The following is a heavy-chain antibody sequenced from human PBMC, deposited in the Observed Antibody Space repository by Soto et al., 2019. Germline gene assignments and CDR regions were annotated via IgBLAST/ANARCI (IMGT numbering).Heavy chain of an antibody. CDR3: ARHNDWFDY. Sequence: SETLSLTCTVSGGFISSSSYFWGWIRQPPGKGLEWIGSIYYSGSTYYNSSLKSRLTISVDTSKNHFSLKLNSVTAADTAVYYCARHNDWFDYWGQGALVTVSS. CDR2: IYYSGST. J-gene: IGHJ4*02. D-gene: IGHD3-9*01. CDR1: GGFISSSSYF. V-gene: IGHV4-39*01.